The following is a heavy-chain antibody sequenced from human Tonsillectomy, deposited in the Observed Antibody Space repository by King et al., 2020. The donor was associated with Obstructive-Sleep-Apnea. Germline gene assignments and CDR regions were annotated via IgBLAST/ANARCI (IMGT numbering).Heavy chain of an antibody. D-gene: IGHD3-22*01. J-gene: IGHJ4*02. CDR1: GFRFRSYG. Sequence: QLVQSGGGVVQPGRSLRLSCAASGFRFRSYGMHWVRQAPGKGLEWVAVIWYDGSNKKYADSVKGRFTISRDNSKNTLYMQMNSLRVADTAVYYCASSDSSGFSLGYWGQGTLVTVSS. CDR3: ASSDSSGFSLGY. CDR2: IWYDGSNK. V-gene: IGHV3-33*01.